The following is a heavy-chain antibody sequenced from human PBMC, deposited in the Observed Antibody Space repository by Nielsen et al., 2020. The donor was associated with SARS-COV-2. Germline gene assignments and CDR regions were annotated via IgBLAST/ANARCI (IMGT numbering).Heavy chain of an antibody. CDR3: ARSGWLTRVDAFDI. D-gene: IGHD3-22*01. J-gene: IGHJ3*02. CDR1: GFTFSSYS. CDR2: ISSSSSYI. V-gene: IGHV3-21*01. Sequence: GGSLRLSCAASGFTFSSYSMNWVRQAPGKGLEWVSSISSSSSYIYYADSVKGRFTISRDNAKNSLYLQMNSLRAEDTAVYYCARSGWLTRVDAFDIWGQGTMVTVSS.